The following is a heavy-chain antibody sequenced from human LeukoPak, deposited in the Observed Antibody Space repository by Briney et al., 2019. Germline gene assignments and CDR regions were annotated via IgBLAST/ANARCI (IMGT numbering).Heavy chain of an antibody. D-gene: IGHD1-26*01. CDR3: AKDLSVVGAHDSFDV. CDR2: TSYDEIHK. Sequence: GGSLRLSCAASRFTFSSHAMHWVRQAPGKGLEWLAVTSYDEIHKHYVDSVKGRFTISRDNTKNTLYLQMNSLRIEDTAAYYCAKDLSVVGAHDSFDVWGQGTMVTVSS. J-gene: IGHJ3*01. CDR1: RFTFSSHA. V-gene: IGHV3-30-3*01.